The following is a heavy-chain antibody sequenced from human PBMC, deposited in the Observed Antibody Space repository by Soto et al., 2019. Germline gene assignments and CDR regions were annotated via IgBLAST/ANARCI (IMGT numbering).Heavy chain of an antibody. CDR3: ARDGGPYSYGPMNDY. V-gene: IGHV3-21*01. CDR1: GFTFSSYS. D-gene: IGHD5-18*01. J-gene: IGHJ4*02. Sequence: PGGSLRLSCAASGFTFSSYSMNWVRQAPGKGLEWVSSISSSSSYIYYADSVKGRFTISRDNAKNSLYLQMNSLRAEDTAVYYCARDGGPYSYGPMNDYWGQGTLVTVSS. CDR2: ISSSSSYI.